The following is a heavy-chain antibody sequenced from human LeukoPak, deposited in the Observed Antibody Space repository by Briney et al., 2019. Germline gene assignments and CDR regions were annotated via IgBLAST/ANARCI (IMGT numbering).Heavy chain of an antibody. CDR1: GVSISTNIYY. Sequence: SETLSLTCNVSGVSISTNIYYWAWIRQPPGKGLEWIGTIFYSGSAYYNPSFKSRLAIPLDTSKNQFSLELGSVTAADTAVYYCARIGHGANSHLKWYFDLWGRGTLVTVSS. J-gene: IGHJ2*01. V-gene: IGHV4-39*01. D-gene: IGHD4-23*01. CDR3: ARIGHGANSHLKWYFDL. CDR2: IFYSGSA.